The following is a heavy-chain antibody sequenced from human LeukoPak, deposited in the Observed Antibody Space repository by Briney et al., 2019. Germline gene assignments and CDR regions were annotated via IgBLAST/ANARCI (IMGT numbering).Heavy chain of an antibody. CDR3: LDSSGFDY. V-gene: IGHV3-7*03. Sequence: GGSLRLSCAASGFTFSSYWMTWVRQAPGKGLEWVANLKQDGSEKYYVDSVKGRFTISRDNAKNSLYLQMNSLRAEDTAVYYCLDSSGFDYWGQGTLVTVSS. D-gene: IGHD6-19*01. J-gene: IGHJ4*02. CDR1: GFTFSSYW. CDR2: LKQDGSEK.